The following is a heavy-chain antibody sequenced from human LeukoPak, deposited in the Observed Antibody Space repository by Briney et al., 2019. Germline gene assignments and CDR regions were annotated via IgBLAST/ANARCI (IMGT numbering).Heavy chain of an antibody. CDR3: ARDPRGYSYGRGSGLDY. CDR2: IYTSGST. D-gene: IGHD5-18*01. Sequence: SQTLSLTCTVSGGSISSGSYYWSWIRQPAGKGLEWIGRIYTSGSTNYNPSLKSRVTISVDTSKNQFSLKLSPVTAADTAVYYCARDPRGYSYGRGSGLDYWGQGTLVTVSS. CDR1: GGSISSGSYY. V-gene: IGHV4-61*02. J-gene: IGHJ4*02.